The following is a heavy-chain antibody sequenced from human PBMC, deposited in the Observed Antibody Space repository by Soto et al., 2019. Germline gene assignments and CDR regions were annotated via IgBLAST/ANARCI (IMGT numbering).Heavy chain of an antibody. J-gene: IGHJ4*02. CDR3: ARIRTASSSWAIDY. CDR2: IDWDDDK. CDR1: GFSLSTSGMC. D-gene: IGHD6-13*01. Sequence: GSGPTLVNPTQTLTLTCTFSGFSLSTSGMCVSWIRQPPGKALEWLARIDWDDDKYYSTSLKTRLTISKDTSKNQVVLTMTNMDPVDTATYYCARIRTASSSWAIDYWGQGTLVTVSS. V-gene: IGHV2-70*11.